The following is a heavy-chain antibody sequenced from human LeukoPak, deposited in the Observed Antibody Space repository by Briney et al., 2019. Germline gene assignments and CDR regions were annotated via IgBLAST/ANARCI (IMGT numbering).Heavy chain of an antibody. CDR2: ISSSGGST. Sequence: PGGSLRLSCAASGFTFSTYAMSWVRQAPGKGLEWVSAISSSGGSTYYADSVKGRFTISRDNSKNTLYLQMNSLRAEDTAVYYCAKAGTGGQYCSSTSCYFVLAYWGQGTLVTVSS. D-gene: IGHD2-2*01. V-gene: IGHV3-23*01. J-gene: IGHJ4*02. CDR1: GFTFSTYA. CDR3: AKAGTGGQYCSSTSCYFVLAY.